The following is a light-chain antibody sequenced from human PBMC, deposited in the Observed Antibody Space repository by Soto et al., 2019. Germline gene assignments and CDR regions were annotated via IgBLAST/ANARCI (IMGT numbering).Light chain of an antibody. CDR3: QQYGSSPST. V-gene: IGKV3-20*01. Sequence: EIVLTQSPGTLSLSPGERATLSCRASQSVTSSYLAWYQQTPGQAPRLLIYGASTRATGIPDRFSGSGSDTDVTLTISRLEPEDFAVYYCQQYGSSPSTFGQGTKVEIK. CDR2: GAS. CDR1: QSVTSSY. J-gene: IGKJ1*01.